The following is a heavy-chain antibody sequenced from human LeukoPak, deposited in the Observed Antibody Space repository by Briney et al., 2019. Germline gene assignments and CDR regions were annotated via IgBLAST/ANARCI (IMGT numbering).Heavy chain of an antibody. V-gene: IGHV4-39*01. D-gene: IGHD3-3*01. Sequence: SGTLSLTCSVSGGPISSSSYYWGWIRQSPGKGLEWIGSIRYSGTTYYNPSLKSRVTISVDTSTNQFSLKVSFVTAADTAVYYCADYDFWSGPLDVWGQGTTVTVSS. CDR3: ADYDFWSGPLDV. J-gene: IGHJ6*02. CDR2: IRYSGTT. CDR1: GGPISSSSYY.